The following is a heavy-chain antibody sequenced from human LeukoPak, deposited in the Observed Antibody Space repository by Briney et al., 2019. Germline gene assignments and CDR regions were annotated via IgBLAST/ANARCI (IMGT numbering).Heavy chain of an antibody. D-gene: IGHD1-26*01. Sequence: GGSLRLSCAASGFTFSSYGMHWVRQAPGKGLEWVAVISYDGSNKYYADSVKGRFTISRDNSKNTLYLQMNSLRAEDTAVYYCAKDRRIVGATVPDYWGQGTLVTVSS. CDR2: ISYDGSNK. CDR3: AKDRRIVGATVPDY. CDR1: GFTFSSYG. V-gene: IGHV3-30*18. J-gene: IGHJ4*02.